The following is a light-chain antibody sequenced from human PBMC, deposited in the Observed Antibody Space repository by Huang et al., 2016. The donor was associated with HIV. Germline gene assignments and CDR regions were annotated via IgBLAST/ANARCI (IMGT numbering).Light chain of an antibody. CDR1: QNINTH. J-gene: IGKJ4*01. CDR3: QQRGNGLT. CDR2: DAS. V-gene: IGKV3-11*01. Sequence: EIVLTQSPATLSFFPGQRVSLSCRSSQNINTHLAWYQQRPGQPPRLLSYDASGRAPGVAARFSGCGSGIYFTLTISHLESDDFATYYCQQRGNGLTFGGGTKV.